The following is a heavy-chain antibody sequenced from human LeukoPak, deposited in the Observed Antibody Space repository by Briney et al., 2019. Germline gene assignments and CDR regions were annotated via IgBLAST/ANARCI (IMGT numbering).Heavy chain of an antibody. V-gene: IGHV3-11*04. Sequence: GGSLRLSCAASGFTFSDYYMSWIRQAPGKGLEWVSYISSSSYTIYYADSVKGRFTISRDNAKNSLYLQMNSLRAEDTAVYYCARDSPSSTPLFDYWGQGTLVTVSS. CDR1: GFTFSDYY. CDR3: ARDSPSSTPLFDY. CDR2: ISSSSYTI. J-gene: IGHJ4*02. D-gene: IGHD6-6*01.